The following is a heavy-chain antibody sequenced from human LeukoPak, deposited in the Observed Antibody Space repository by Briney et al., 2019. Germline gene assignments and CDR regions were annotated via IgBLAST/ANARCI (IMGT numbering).Heavy chain of an antibody. CDR2: INHSGST. D-gene: IGHD6-6*01. V-gene: IGHV4-34*01. Sequence: SETLSLTCAVYGVSFSGYYWSWIRQPPGKGLEWIGEINHSGSTNYSPSLKSRVTISVDTSKNQFSLKLSSVTAADTAVYYCARVGPPLIAARRRGFDPWGQGTLVTVSS. CDR1: GVSFSGYY. J-gene: IGHJ5*02. CDR3: ARVGPPLIAARRRGFDP.